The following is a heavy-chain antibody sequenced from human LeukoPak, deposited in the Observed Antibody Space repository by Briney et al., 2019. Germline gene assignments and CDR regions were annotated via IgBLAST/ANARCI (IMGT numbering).Heavy chain of an antibody. J-gene: IGHJ4*02. Sequence: SETLSLTCAVYGGSFSGYYWSWIRQPPGKGLEWIGEINHSGSTNYNPSLKSRVTISVDTSKNQFSLKLSSVTAADTAVYYCASTIRGVIITDYWGQGTLVTVS. V-gene: IGHV4-34*01. D-gene: IGHD3-10*01. CDR3: ASTIRGVIITDY. CDR2: INHSGST. CDR1: GGSFSGYY.